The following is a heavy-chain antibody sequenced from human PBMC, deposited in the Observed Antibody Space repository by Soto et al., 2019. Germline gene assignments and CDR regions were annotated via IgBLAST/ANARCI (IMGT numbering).Heavy chain of an antibody. J-gene: IGHJ4*02. D-gene: IGHD5-18*01. CDR1: GFSFSSYG. Sequence: GGSLRLSCAASGFSFSSYGLHWVRQAPGKGLEWVALISYDGTIKNYADSVKGRFTISRDNSENTLYLQMNSLRAEDTAVYYCAKVARGYTYGPIYFDYWGQGTLVTVSS. CDR3: AKVARGYTYGPIYFDY. CDR2: ISYDGTIK. V-gene: IGHV3-30*18.